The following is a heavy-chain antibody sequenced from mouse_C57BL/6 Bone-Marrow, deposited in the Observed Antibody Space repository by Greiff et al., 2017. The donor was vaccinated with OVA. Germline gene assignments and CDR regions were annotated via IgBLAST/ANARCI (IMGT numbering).Heavy chain of an antibody. V-gene: IGHV14-4*01. CDR2: IDPENGDT. CDR1: GFNIKDDY. J-gene: IGHJ3*01. Sequence: VQLQQSGAELVRPGASVKLSCTASGFNIKDDYMHWVKQRPEQGLEWIGWIDPENGDTEYASKFQGKATITADTSSNTAYLQLSSLTSEDTAGYYCTLYYGSAWFAYWGQGTLVTVSA. CDR3: TLYYGSAWFAY. D-gene: IGHD2-2*01.